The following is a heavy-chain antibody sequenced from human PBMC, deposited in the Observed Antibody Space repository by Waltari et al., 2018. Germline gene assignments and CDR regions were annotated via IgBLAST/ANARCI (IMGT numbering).Heavy chain of an antibody. CDR2: IYHSGST. CDR3: ARDSYQNTFDY. D-gene: IGHD2-2*01. V-gene: IGHV4-34*01. J-gene: IGHJ4*02. CDR1: GGSFSGYY. Sequence: QVQLQQWGAGLLKPSETLSLTCAVYGGSFSGYYWSWIRQPPGKGLEWIGEIYHSGSTNYNPSLKSRVTISVDKSKNQFSLKLSSVTAADTAVYYCARDSYQNTFDYWGQGTLVTVSS.